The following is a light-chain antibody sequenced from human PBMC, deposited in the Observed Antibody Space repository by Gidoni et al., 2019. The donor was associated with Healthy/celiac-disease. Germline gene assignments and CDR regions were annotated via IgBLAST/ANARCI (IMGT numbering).Light chain of an antibody. V-gene: IGKV3-15*01. CDR2: GAS. CDR3: QQYNNWYFT. J-gene: IGKJ4*01. CDR1: QSVSSN. Sequence: EIGMTQSPATLSVSPGERATLSCRASQSVSSNLAWYQQKPGQAPRLLIYGASTRATGIPARFSGSGSGTEFTLTISSLQSEDFAVYYCQQYNNWYFTFGGGTKVEIK.